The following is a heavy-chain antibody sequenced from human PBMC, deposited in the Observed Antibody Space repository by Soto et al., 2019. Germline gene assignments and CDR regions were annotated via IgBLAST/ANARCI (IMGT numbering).Heavy chain of an antibody. J-gene: IGHJ6*02. CDR2: TYYRSKWYN. D-gene: IGHD6-19*01. CDR1: GYSVSSNSAA. V-gene: IGHV6-1*01. Sequence: SQTLSLTCAMSGYSVSSNSAAWNWIMQSPSRGLEWLGRTYYRSKWYNDYAVSVKSRITINPDTSKNQFSLQLNSVTPEDTAVYYCAREGGGTAGRAVATHYYYSYGMDVWGQGTTVTVSS. CDR3: AREGGGTAGRAVATHYYYSYGMDV.